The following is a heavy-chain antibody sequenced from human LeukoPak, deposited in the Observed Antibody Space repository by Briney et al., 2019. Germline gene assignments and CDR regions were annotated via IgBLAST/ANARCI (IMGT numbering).Heavy chain of an antibody. J-gene: IGHJ6*02. CDR2: INPNRGGT. CDR1: GYTFTGYY. V-gene: IGHV1-2*02. CDR3: ARGGSDIVVVPAAISYYYGMDV. D-gene: IGHD2-2*02. Sequence: ASVKVSCKASGYTFTGYYMHWVRQAPGQGLESMGWINPNRGGTNYAQKFQGRVTMTRDTSISTAYMELSRLRSDDTAMYYCARGGSDIVVVPAAISYYYGMDVWGQGTTVTVSS.